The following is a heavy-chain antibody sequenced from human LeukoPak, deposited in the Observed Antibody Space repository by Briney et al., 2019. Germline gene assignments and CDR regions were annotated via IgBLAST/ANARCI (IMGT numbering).Heavy chain of an antibody. CDR2: IIPIFGTA. Sequence: SVKVSCKASGGTFSSYAISWVRQAPGQGLEWMGGIIPIFGTANYAQKFQGRVTITTDESTSTAYMELSSLRSEDTAVYYCASPPPHFWSGYYQPDDAFDIWGQGTMVTVSS. V-gene: IGHV1-69*05. CDR1: GGTFSSYA. J-gene: IGHJ3*02. D-gene: IGHD3-3*02. CDR3: ASPPPHFWSGYYQPDDAFDI.